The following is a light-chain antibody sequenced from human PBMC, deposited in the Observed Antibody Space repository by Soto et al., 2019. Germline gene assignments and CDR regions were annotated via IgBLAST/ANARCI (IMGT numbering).Light chain of an antibody. CDR1: QSVSGSY. Sequence: EIVLTQSPGTLSLSPGERATLSCRASQSVSGSYLAWYQQKPGQAPRLLIYGASSRATGIPDRFSGSGSGTDFTLTISRLEPEDFAVYYCQQRLTFGGGTKVEIK. V-gene: IGKV3-20*01. J-gene: IGKJ4*01. CDR3: QQRLT. CDR2: GAS.